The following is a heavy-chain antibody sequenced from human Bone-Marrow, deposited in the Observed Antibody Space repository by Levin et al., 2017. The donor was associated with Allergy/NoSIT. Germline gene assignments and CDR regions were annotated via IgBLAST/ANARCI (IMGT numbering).Heavy chain of an antibody. V-gene: IGHV4-4*02. CDR1: GGSISNNNW. CDR3: ARSSAGPHYYFYMDV. Sequence: ASETLSLTCAVSGGSISNNNWWTWVRQAPGKGLEWIGEIHHSGSTNYDPSLRSRLTISVDKSKNQFSLRLSSVTAADTAVYYCARSSAGPHYYFYMDVWGTGTTVTVSS. CDR2: IHHSGST. J-gene: IGHJ6*03. D-gene: IGHD6-25*01.